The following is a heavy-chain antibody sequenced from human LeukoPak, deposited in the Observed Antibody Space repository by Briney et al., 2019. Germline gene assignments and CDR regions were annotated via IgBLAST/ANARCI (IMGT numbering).Heavy chain of an antibody. Sequence: SETLSLTCAVYGGSFSGYYWSWIRQPPGKGLEWIGEINHSGSTNYNPSLKSRVTISVDTSKNQFSLKLSSLTAADTAVYYCANRVAARLKDNWFDPWGQGTLVTVSS. V-gene: IGHV4-34*01. J-gene: IGHJ5*02. D-gene: IGHD6-6*01. CDR3: ANRVAARLKDNWFDP. CDR1: GGSFSGYY. CDR2: INHSGST.